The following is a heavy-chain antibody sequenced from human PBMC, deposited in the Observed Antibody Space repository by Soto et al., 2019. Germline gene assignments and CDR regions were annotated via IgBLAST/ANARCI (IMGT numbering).Heavy chain of an antibody. CDR2: ISSDGSDK. CDR1: GFPFTSYG. J-gene: IGHJ4*02. D-gene: IGHD3-10*01. CDR3: VGGQYYFDY. Sequence: QVQLVESGGGVVQPGRSLRLSCAGSGFPFTSYGMHWVREGPDKGLEWVAVISSDGSDKYYADSVKGRFTISRDNSKNMLYLQMNSLRPDDTALYYCVGGQYYFDYRGQGTLVIVSS. V-gene: IGHV3-30*03.